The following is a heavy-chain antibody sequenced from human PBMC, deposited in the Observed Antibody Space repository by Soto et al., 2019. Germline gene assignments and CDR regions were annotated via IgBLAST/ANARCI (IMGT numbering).Heavy chain of an antibody. D-gene: IGHD6-13*01. J-gene: IGHJ5*02. CDR3: ARIIAAAGSNWFDP. CDR1: GYTFTSYG. V-gene: IGHV1-18*04. CDR2: ISAYNGNT. Sequence: ASVKVSCKASGYTFTSYGISWVRQAPGQGLEWMGWISAYNGNTNYAQKLQGRVTMTTDTSTSTAYMELRSLRSDDTAVYYCARIIAAAGSNWFDPWRQGTLVTVSS.